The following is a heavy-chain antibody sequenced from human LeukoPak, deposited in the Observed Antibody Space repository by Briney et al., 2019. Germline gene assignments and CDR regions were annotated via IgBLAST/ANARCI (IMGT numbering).Heavy chain of an antibody. D-gene: IGHD4-17*01. Sequence: PSETLSLTCTVSGGSISSYYWSWIRQPPGKGLEWIGYIYYSGSTNYNPSLKSRVTISVDTSKNQFSLKLSSVTAADTAVYYCARVTAVYGDYGGFDYWGQGTLVTVSS. V-gene: IGHV4-59*01. CDR2: IYYSGST. CDR3: ARVTAVYGDYGGFDY. CDR1: GGSISSYY. J-gene: IGHJ4*02.